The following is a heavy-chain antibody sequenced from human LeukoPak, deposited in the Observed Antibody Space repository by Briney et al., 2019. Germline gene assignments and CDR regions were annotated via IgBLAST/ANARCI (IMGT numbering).Heavy chain of an antibody. CDR3: VKDQGECPGSRCYLRFLEY. V-gene: IGHV3-30*02. Sequence: GGSLRLSCAASGFNFSIYGMHWVRQAPGKGLEWVTFVRYDQSATVCADSVQGRFAISRDNSKNTVYLQMNSLRVEDTALYFCVKDQGECPGSRCYLRFLEYWGQGTLVIVSS. D-gene: IGHD3-3*01. J-gene: IGHJ4*02. CDR2: VRYDQSAT. CDR1: GFNFSIYG.